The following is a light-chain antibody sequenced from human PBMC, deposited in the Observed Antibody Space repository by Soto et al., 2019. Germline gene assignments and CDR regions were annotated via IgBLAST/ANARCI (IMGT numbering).Light chain of an antibody. CDR3: QHYNGY. J-gene: IGKJ2*01. Sequence: DMPMTQSPTTLSASVGDRVTITCRASQNIRSWLAWYQQKPGKAPKVLIYDASSLESGGPSRFRGSGFGTEFTLTTSNLQPDVFANYDCQHYNGYFGQGTKLEIK. CDR2: DAS. V-gene: IGKV1-5*01. CDR1: QNIRSW.